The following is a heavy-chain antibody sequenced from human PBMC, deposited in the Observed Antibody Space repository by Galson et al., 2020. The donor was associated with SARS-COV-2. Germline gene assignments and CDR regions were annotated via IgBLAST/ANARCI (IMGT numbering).Heavy chain of an antibody. Sequence: TGGSLRLSCAGSGFIFSTYSMIWVRQSPGKGLEWVSYISSGSNSGEYADSVKGRFSISRDIAKNSLYLQMNSLRDEDTAVYYCARAGRGGSYYFAFDIWGQGTKVTVSS. J-gene: IGHJ3*02. CDR1: GFIFSTYS. D-gene: IGHD1-26*01. CDR3: ARAGRGGSYYFAFDI. CDR2: ISSGSNSG. V-gene: IGHV3-48*02.